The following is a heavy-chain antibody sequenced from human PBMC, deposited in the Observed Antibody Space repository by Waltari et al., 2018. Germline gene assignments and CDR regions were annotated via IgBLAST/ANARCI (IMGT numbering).Heavy chain of an antibody. CDR3: AREAYYDSSGYHDY. CDR1: GFTFSSYW. Sequence: EVQLMESGGGLVQPGGSLRLSCAASGFTFSSYWMSWVRQAPGKGLEWVANIKQDGSEKYYVDSVKGRFTISRDNAKNSLYLQMNSLRAEDTAVYYCAREAYYDSSGYHDYWGQGTLVTVSS. D-gene: IGHD3-22*01. CDR2: IKQDGSEK. V-gene: IGHV3-7*01. J-gene: IGHJ4*02.